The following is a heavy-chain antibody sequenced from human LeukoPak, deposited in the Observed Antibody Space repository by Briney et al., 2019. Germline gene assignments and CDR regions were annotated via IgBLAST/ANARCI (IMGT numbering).Heavy chain of an antibody. Sequence: GGSLRLSCAASGFTFDDYAMHWVRQAPGKGLEWVSGISWNSGSIGYADSVKGRFTISRDNAKNSLYLQMNSLRAEGMALYYCVSSGGGYWGQGTLVTVSS. D-gene: IGHD6-19*01. CDR1: GFTFDDYA. CDR3: VSSGGGY. V-gene: IGHV3-9*03. J-gene: IGHJ4*02. CDR2: ISWNSGSI.